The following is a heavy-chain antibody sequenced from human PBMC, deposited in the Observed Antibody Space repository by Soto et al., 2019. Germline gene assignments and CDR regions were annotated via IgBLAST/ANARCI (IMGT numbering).Heavy chain of an antibody. V-gene: IGHV4-59*08. CDR3: ARHANEKIAGVGISGSAP. CDR2: IYYSGST. CDR1: GGSISSYY. D-gene: IGHD6-19*01. Sequence: SETLSLTCTVSGGSISSYYWSWIRQSPGKGLEWIGYIYYSGSTNYNPSLKSRVTISVDTSRNQFSLNLNSVTAADTAIYYCARHANEKIAGVGISGSAPGGKGTRVPVSS. J-gene: IGHJ5*02.